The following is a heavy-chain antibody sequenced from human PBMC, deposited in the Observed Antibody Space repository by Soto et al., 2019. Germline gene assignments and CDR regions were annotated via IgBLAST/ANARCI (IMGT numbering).Heavy chain of an antibody. CDR2: IYYSGST. CDR1: GGSISSGGYY. D-gene: IGHD3-10*01. V-gene: IGHV4-31*03. CDR3: ARDSGAYFDY. J-gene: IGHJ4*02. Sequence: SETLSLTCTVSGGSISSGGYYWSWIRQHPGKGLEWIGYIYYSGSTYYNPSLKSRVTISVDTSKNQFSLKLSSVTAADTAVYYCARDSGAYFDYWGQGTLVTVSS.